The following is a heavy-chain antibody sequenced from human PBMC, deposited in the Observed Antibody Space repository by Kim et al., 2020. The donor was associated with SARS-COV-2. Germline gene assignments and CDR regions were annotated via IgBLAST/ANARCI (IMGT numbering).Heavy chain of an antibody. CDR1: GGSISSGDYY. D-gene: IGHD3-9*01. J-gene: IGHJ4*02. CDR3: ARDTRPYDILTGYYHQSFDY. V-gene: IGHV4-30-4*01. CDR2: IYYSGST. Sequence: SETLSLTCTVSGGSISSGDYYWSWIRQPPGKGLEWIGYIYYSGSTYYNPSLKSRVTISVDTSKNQFSLKLSSVTAADTAVYYCARDTRPYDILTGYYHQSFDYWGQGTLVTVSS.